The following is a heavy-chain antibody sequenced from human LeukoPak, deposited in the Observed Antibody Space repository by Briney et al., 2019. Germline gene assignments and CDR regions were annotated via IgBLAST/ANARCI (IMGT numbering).Heavy chain of an antibody. CDR1: GGSISSSSYY. Sequence: SETLSLTCTVSGGSISSSSYYWGWIRQPPGKGLEWIGSIYYSGSTYYNPSLKSRVTISVDTSKNQFSLKLSSVTAADTAVYYCARDAGNSGLEEYYFDYWGQGTLVTVSS. CDR3: ARDAGNSGLEEYYFDY. V-gene: IGHV4-39*07. D-gene: IGHD4-23*01. CDR2: IYYSGST. J-gene: IGHJ4*02.